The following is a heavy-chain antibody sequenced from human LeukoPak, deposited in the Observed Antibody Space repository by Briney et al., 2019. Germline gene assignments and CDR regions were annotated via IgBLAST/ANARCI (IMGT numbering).Heavy chain of an antibody. D-gene: IGHD1-1*01. V-gene: IGHV3-11*06. J-gene: IGHJ4*02. CDR1: GFTFSDYY. CDR3: ARDRSTGAFDY. CDR2: ISSSSSYT. Sequence: GGSLRLSCAASGFTFSDYYMSWIRQAPGKGLEWVSYISSSSSYTNCADSVKGRFTSSRDNAKNSLYLQMNSLRAEDTAVYYCARDRSTGAFDYWGQGTLVTVSS.